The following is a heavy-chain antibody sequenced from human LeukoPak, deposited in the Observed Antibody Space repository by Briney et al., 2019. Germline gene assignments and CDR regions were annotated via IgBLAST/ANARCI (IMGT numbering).Heavy chain of an antibody. V-gene: IGHV4-30-2*01. J-gene: IGHJ3*02. Sequence: WIGYIYQSGTTYYNPSLRSRVSISLDRSKNHVSLNLTSVTAADTAVYFCASARDYYNAFDIWGQGTMVTVSS. CDR2: IYQSGTT. CDR3: ASARDYYNAFDI. D-gene: IGHD3-22*01.